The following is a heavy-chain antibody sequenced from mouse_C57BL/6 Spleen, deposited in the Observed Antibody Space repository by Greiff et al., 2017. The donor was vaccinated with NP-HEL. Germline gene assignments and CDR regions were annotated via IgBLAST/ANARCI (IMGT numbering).Heavy chain of an antibody. CDR2: IYPGDGDT. V-gene: IGHV1-82*01. CDR3: ARGDDYDVAY. D-gene: IGHD2-4*01. CDR1: GYAFSSSW. Sequence: VQLQQSGPELVKPGASVKISCKASGYAFSSSWMNWVKQRPGKGLEWIGRIYPGDGDTNYNGKFKGKATLTADKSSSTAYMQLSSLTSEDSAVYFCARGDDYDVAYWGQGTLVTVSA. J-gene: IGHJ3*01.